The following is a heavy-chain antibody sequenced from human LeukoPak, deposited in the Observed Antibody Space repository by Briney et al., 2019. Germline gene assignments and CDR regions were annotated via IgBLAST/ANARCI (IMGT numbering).Heavy chain of an antibody. CDR1: GGSFSGYY. J-gene: IGHJ4*02. CDR3: ARGSRGYDSSGYRY. CDR2: INHSGST. Sequence: SETLSLTCAVYGGSFSGYYWSWIRQPPGKGLEWIGEINHSGSTNYNPSLESRVTISVDTSKNQFSLKLSSVTAADTAVYYCARGSRGYDSSGYRYWGQGTLVTVSS. D-gene: IGHD3-22*01. V-gene: IGHV4-34*01.